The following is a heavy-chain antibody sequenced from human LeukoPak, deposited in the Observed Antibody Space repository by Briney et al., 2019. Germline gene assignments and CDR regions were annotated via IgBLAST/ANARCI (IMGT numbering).Heavy chain of an antibody. CDR1: GYTFTNYG. CDR3: ARAGYYYPFDY. D-gene: IGHD1-26*01. J-gene: IGHJ4*02. CDR2: INTYNGNT. V-gene: IGHV1-18*01. Sequence: ASVKVSCKASGYTFTNYGISWVRQAPGQGLEWMGWINTYNGNTNYAQKLQGRVTMTTDTSTSTAYMELRSLRSDDTAVYYCARAGYYYPFDYWGQGTLVTVSS.